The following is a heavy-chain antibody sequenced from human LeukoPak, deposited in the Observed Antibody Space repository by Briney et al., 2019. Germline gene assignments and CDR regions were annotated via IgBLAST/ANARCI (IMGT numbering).Heavy chain of an antibody. Sequence: PSETLSLTCAVYGGSFSDYFWGWIRQPPGKGLEWIGEINHSGRTYYNPSLKSRVTISVDTSKNQFSPNLSSVTAADTAVYYCARDVVVVPAAIHYGMDVRGQGTTVTVSS. CDR3: ARDVVVVPAAIHYGMDV. J-gene: IGHJ6*02. CDR1: GGSFSDYF. V-gene: IGHV4-34*01. D-gene: IGHD2-2*01. CDR2: INHSGRT.